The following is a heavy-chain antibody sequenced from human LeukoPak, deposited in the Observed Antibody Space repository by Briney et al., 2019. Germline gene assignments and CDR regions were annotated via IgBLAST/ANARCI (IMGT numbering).Heavy chain of an antibody. CDR2: ITGSGGST. CDR3: AKDASGTYSPDY. CDR1: GFTFNTFG. D-gene: IGHD1-26*01. Sequence: GGSLRLSCAASGFTFNTFGMSWVRQAPGKGLEGVSSITGSGGSTYYADSVKGRFTISRDNSKNTLYLQMNKLRAEDTAVYYCAKDASGTYSPDYWGQGTLVTVSS. V-gene: IGHV3-23*01. J-gene: IGHJ4*02.